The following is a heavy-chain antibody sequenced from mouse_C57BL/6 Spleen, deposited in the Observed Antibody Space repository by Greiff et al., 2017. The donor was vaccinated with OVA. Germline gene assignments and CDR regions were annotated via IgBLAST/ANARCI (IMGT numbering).Heavy chain of an antibody. CDR3: ARILSYCYGSSYGYFEV. D-gene: IGHD1-1*01. CDR2: ISYSGST. V-gene: IGHV3-8*01. J-gene: IGHJ1*03. Sequence: EVKLQESGPGLAKPSQTLSLTCSVTGYSITSDYWNWIRKFPGNKLEYMGYISYSGSTYYNPSLKSRISITRDTSKNQYYLQLNSVTTEDTATYYCARILSYCYGSSYGYFEVWGTGTTVTVSS. CDR1: GYSITSDY.